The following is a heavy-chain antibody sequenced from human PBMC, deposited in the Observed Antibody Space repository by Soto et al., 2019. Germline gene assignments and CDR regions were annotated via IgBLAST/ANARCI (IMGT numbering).Heavy chain of an antibody. J-gene: IGHJ4*02. CDR1: GFAFSGAA. CDR2: LRRKATNYAT. CDR3: YLVNVFGIQGSYY. Sequence: EVRLVESGGGLVQPGGCLKLSCAASGFAFSGAAINWVRQPSGRGLEWLGLLRRKATNYATAFAASVRGRVTISRDDSKNTAYLQINSLKTEDTAMYFCYLVNVFGIQGSYYWGQGTLLTVSS. D-gene: IGHD3-10*01. V-gene: IGHV3-73*01.